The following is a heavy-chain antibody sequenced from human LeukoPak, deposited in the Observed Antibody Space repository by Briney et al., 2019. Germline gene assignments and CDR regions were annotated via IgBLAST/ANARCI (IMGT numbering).Heavy chain of an antibody. CDR2: ISSSSSYI. CDR3: ARDLSAVAGTGGFDY. J-gene: IGHJ4*02. V-gene: IGHV3-21*01. CDR1: GFTFSSYS. Sequence: GGSLRLSCAASGFTFSSYSMNWVRQAPGKGLEWVSSISSSSSYIYYADSVKGRFTISRDNAKNSLYLQMNSLRAEDTAVYYCARDLSAVAGTGGFDYWGQGTLVTVSS. D-gene: IGHD6-19*01.